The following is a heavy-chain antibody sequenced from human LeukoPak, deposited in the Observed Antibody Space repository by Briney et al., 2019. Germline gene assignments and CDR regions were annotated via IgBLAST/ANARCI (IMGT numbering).Heavy chain of an antibody. CDR2: IYHSGST. V-gene: IGHV4-38-2*02. J-gene: IGHJ4*02. CDR3: AREQGGSSKPFDY. D-gene: IGHD1-26*01. CDR1: GYSISSGYY. Sequence: PSETLSLTCTVSGYSISSGYYWGWIRQPPGKGLEWIGSIYHSGSTNYNPSLKSRVTISVDKSKNQFSLKLSSVTAADTAMYYCAREQGGSSKPFDYWGQGTLVTVSS.